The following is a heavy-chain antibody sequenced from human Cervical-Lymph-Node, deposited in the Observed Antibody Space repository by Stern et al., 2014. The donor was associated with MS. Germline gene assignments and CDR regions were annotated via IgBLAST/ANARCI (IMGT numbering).Heavy chain of an antibody. CDR1: GFTFSSHG. Sequence: VQLVESGGGVVQPGRSLRLSCAAFGFTFSSHGMHWVRQAPGKGLEWGAVIWYDGSNENYASSVKGRVTISRDNSKNTLYLLMNSLRAEDTAVYYCVAYASGDNINYWGQGTLVTVSS. CDR3: VAYASGDNINY. D-gene: IGHD2-2*01. V-gene: IGHV3-33*01. CDR2: IWYDGSNE. J-gene: IGHJ4*02.